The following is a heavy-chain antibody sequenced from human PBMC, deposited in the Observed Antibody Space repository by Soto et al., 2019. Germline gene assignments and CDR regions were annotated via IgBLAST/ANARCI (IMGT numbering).Heavy chain of an antibody. Sequence: QVQLVQSGAEVKKPGSSVKVSCKASGGTFSSYAISWVRQAPGQRLAWTGGIIPIFGTANYAQKFQGRVTITADESTSTAYMERSSLRSEDTAVYYCAGPPELTRIYYYYGMDVWGQGTTVTGSS. D-gene: IGHD1-7*01. CDR1: GGTFSSYA. CDR2: IIPIFGTA. CDR3: AGPPELTRIYYYYGMDV. J-gene: IGHJ6*02. V-gene: IGHV1-69*12.